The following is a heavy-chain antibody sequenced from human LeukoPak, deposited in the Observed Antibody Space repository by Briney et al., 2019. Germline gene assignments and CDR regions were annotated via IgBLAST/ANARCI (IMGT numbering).Heavy chain of an antibody. CDR3: AKEAVNYYDSSGYTRTYYYYGMDV. CDR2: ISYDGSNK. Sequence: GGSLRLSCAASRFTFRSYWMSWVRQAPGKGLEWVAVISYDGSNKYYADSVKGRFTISRDNSKNTLYLQMNSLRAEDTAVYYCAKEAVNYYDSSGYTRTYYYYGMDVWGQGTTVTVSS. J-gene: IGHJ6*02. V-gene: IGHV3-30*18. CDR1: RFTFRSYW. D-gene: IGHD3-22*01.